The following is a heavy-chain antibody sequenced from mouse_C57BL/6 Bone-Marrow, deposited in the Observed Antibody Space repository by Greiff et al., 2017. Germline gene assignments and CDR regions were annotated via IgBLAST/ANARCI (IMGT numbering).Heavy chain of an antibody. J-gene: IGHJ2*01. D-gene: IGHD2-5*01. CDR1: GYAFSSSW. CDR2: IYPGDGDT. Sequence: QVQLKESGPELVKPWASVKISCKASGYAFSSSWMNWVKQRPGKGLEWIGRIYPGDGDTNYNGKFKGKATLTADKSSSTAYMQLSSLTSEDSAVYFCASLYSNYYFDYWGQGTTLTVSS. V-gene: IGHV1-82*01. CDR3: ASLYSNYYFDY.